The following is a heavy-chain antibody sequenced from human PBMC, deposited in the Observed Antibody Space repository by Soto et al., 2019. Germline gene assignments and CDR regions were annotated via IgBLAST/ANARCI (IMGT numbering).Heavy chain of an antibody. CDR3: ARVPGGLRRLEDNWFDP. Sequence: GSLRLSCAASGFTFSDYYMSWIRQAPGKGLEWVSYISSSGSTIYYADSVKGRFTISRDNAKNSLYLQMNSLRAEDTAVYYCARVPGGLRRLEDNWFDPWGQGTLVTVSS. D-gene: IGHD3-16*01. V-gene: IGHV3-11*01. CDR2: ISSSGSTI. J-gene: IGHJ5*02. CDR1: GFTFSDYY.